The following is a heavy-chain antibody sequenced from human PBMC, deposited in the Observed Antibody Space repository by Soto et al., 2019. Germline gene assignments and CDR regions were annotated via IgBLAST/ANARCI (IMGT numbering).Heavy chain of an antibody. J-gene: IGHJ4*02. CDR1: GFTFDDYA. CDR2: ISWNSGTI. Sequence: EVQLVESGGGLVQPGRSLRLSCAASGFTFDDYALHWVRQAPGKGLEWVSGISWNSGTIGYADSVQGRFTISRDNAKNSLSLQMNSLRAEDTALYYCVKAGGTAAADLEFDYWGQGTLITVSS. D-gene: IGHD6-13*01. CDR3: VKAGGTAAADLEFDY. V-gene: IGHV3-9*01.